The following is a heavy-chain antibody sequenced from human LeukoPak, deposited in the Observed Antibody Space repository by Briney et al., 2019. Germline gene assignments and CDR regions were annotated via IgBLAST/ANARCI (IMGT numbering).Heavy chain of an antibody. D-gene: IGHD1-26*01. Sequence: GGSLRLSCAASGFTFINAWMSWVRQAPGKGREWVGRIKSKTDGGTTDYAAPVKGRFTIARDDSKNTLYLQMNSLKTEDTAVYYCTTHKIVGATSADYWGQGTLVTVSS. CDR1: GFTFINAW. CDR2: IKSKTDGGTT. V-gene: IGHV3-15*01. J-gene: IGHJ4*02. CDR3: TTHKIVGATSADY.